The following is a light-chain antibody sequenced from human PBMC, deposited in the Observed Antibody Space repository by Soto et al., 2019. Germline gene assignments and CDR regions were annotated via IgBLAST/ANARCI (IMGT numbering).Light chain of an antibody. V-gene: IGKV3D-15*01. CDR2: DAS. CDR1: QSVSTY. J-gene: IGKJ1*01. Sequence: EIVLTQSPVTLSLSPGERATLSCRASQSVSTYLAWYQQKPGQSPRLLIYDASTRATGIPARFSGSGSGTDFSRTISSLQSEDFAVYYCQQYNNWWTFGQGTKVESK. CDR3: QQYNNWWT.